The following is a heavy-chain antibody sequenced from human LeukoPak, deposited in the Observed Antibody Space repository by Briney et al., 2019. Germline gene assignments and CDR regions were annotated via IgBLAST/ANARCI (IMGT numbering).Heavy chain of an antibody. Sequence: GGSLRLSCAASGFTFSSYGMHWVCQAPGKGLEWVAVIWYDGSNKYYADSVKGRFTISRDNSKNTLYLQMNSLRAEDTAVYYCARESYSGYEGFDYWGQGTLVTVSS. CDR3: ARESYSGYEGFDY. CDR2: IWYDGSNK. J-gene: IGHJ4*02. CDR1: GFTFSSYG. D-gene: IGHD5-12*01. V-gene: IGHV3-33*01.